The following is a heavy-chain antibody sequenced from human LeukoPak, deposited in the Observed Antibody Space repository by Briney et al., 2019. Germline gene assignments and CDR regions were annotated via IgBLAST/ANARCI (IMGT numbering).Heavy chain of an antibody. CDR1: GYTFTSYG. D-gene: IGHD3-22*01. CDR2: ISAYNGNT. J-gene: IGHJ4*02. CDR3: ARDLPITMIVVVLDY. V-gene: IGHV1-18*01. Sequence: ASVKVSCKASGYTFTSYGISWVRQAPGQGLEWMGWISAYNGNTNYAQKLQGRVTMTTDASTSTAYMELRSLRSDDTAVYYCARDLPITMIVVVLDYWGQGTLVTVSS.